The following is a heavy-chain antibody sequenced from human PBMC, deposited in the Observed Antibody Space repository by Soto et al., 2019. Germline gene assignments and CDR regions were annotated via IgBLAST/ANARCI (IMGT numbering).Heavy chain of an antibody. Sequence: ASVTVSCKSSGYTITSYGINWVRQAPGQELEWMGWISAYNGNTNYAQTLQGGVTMTTDTSTSTAYMEVRSVRFYDTAVFYGASSHGNGGGDYWGQGTLVTVSS. CDR2: ISAYNGNT. J-gene: IGHJ4*02. CDR1: GYTITSYG. CDR3: ASSHGNGGGDY. D-gene: IGHD2-8*01. V-gene: IGHV1-18*04.